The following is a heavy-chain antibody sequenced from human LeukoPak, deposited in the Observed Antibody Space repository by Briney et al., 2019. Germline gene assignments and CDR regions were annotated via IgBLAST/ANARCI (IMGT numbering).Heavy chain of an antibody. CDR2: INHSGST. V-gene: IGHV4-34*01. CDR1: GESFSDYY. J-gene: IGHJ3*01. CDR3: ARGGSSSWYGDAFDF. Sequence: SGTLSLTCAIYGESFSDYYWTWTRQPPGRGLEWIGEINHSGSTNYNPSLKSRVTMSVDTSKNQFSLKLSSVTAADTAVYFCARGGSSSWYGDAFDFWGQGTMVTVSS. D-gene: IGHD6-13*01.